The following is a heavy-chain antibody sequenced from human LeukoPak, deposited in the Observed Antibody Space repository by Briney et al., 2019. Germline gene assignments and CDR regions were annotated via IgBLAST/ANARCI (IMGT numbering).Heavy chain of an antibody. J-gene: IGHJ4*02. CDR1: GFTFSSYA. Sequence: PGGSLRLSCAASGFTFSSYAMSWVRQAPGKGLEWVSAISGSGGSTYYADSVKGRFTISRGNSKNTLYLQMNSLRAEDTALYYCAKDRGYCSGGSCYIFDYWGQGTLVTVSS. CDR3: AKDRGYCSGGSCYIFDY. V-gene: IGHV3-23*01. D-gene: IGHD2-15*01. CDR2: ISGSGGST.